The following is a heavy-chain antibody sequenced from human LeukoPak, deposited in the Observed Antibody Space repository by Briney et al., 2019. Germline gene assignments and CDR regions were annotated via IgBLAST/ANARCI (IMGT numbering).Heavy chain of an antibody. CDR1: ADSFSSHN. V-gene: IGHV4-59*11. CDR3: ARDLVTVTKGFDI. CDR2: ISYIGST. J-gene: IGHJ3*02. Sequence: SETLSLTCAVSADSFSSHNWTSIRQPPGKGLEWIGYISYIGSTNYTPSLKSRVTISIDTSKNQFSLKLSSVTAADTAVYYCARDLVTVTKGFDIWGQGTMVSVSS. D-gene: IGHD4-17*01.